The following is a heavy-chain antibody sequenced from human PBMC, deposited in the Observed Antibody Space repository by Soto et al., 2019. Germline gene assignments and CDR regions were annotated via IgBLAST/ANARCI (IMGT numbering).Heavy chain of an antibody. CDR2: ISGSGGST. J-gene: IGHJ5*02. CDR1: GFTFSSYA. Sequence: GGSLRLSCAASGFTFSSYAMSWVRQAPGKGLEWVSAISGSGGSTYYADSVKGRFTISRDNSKNTLYLQMNSLRAEDTAVYYCAKHYCSSTSCYFGWFDPWGQGTLVTVS. D-gene: IGHD2-2*01. V-gene: IGHV3-23*01. CDR3: AKHYCSSTSCYFGWFDP.